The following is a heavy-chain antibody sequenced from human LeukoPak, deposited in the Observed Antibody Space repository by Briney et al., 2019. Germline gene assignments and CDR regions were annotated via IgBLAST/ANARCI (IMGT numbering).Heavy chain of an antibody. Sequence: ASVKVSCKXSGYTFTSYGISWVRQAPGQGLEWMGWISAYNGNTNYAQKLQGRVTMTTDTSTSTAYMELRSLRSDDTAVYYCARTRFYGDYDDVWGQGTLVTVSS. J-gene: IGHJ4*02. V-gene: IGHV1-18*01. CDR2: ISAYNGNT. D-gene: IGHD4-17*01. CDR1: GYTFTSYG. CDR3: ARTRFYGDYDDV.